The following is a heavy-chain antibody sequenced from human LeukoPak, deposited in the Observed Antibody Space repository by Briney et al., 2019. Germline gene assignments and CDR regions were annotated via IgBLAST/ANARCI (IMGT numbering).Heavy chain of an antibody. CDR2: MNPNSGNT. Sequence: ASVTVSCKASGYTFTSYDINWVRQATGQGLEWMGWMNPNSGNTGYAQKFQGRVTMTRNTSISTAYMGLSSLRSEDTAVYYCARGAAVAGIDYWGQGTLVTVSS. V-gene: IGHV1-8*01. CDR1: GYTFTSYD. CDR3: ARGAAVAGIDY. D-gene: IGHD6-19*01. J-gene: IGHJ4*02.